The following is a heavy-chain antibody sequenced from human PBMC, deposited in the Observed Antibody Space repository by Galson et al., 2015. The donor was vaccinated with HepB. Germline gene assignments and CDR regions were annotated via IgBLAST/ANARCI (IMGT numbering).Heavy chain of an antibody. CDR2: ISYGGSNK. V-gene: IGHV3-30-3*01. D-gene: IGHD3-22*01. CDR3: ARTPYYYDSSGYYGLDY. CDR1: GFTFSSYA. J-gene: IGHJ4*02. Sequence: SLRLSCAASGFTFSSYAMHWVRQAPGKGLEWVAVISYGGSNKYYADSVKGRFTISRDNSKNTLYLQMNSLRAEDTAVYHCARTPYYYDSSGYYGLDYWGQGTLVTVSS.